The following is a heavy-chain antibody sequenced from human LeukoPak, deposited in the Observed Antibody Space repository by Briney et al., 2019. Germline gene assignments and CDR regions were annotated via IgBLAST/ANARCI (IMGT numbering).Heavy chain of an antibody. CDR2: AYYRSKWYT. V-gene: IGHV6-1*01. CDR3: ARETTIIRGVINPIDY. D-gene: IGHD3-10*01. J-gene: IGHJ4*02. Sequence: SQTLSLTCTISGDSVSGNSVGWDWIRLSPSRSLEWFGRAYYRSKWYTEYAVSVKSRITINPDTSKNQLSLQLNSVTPEDTAVYYCARETTIIRGVINPIDYWGQGTLVTVSS. CDR1: GDSVSGNSVG.